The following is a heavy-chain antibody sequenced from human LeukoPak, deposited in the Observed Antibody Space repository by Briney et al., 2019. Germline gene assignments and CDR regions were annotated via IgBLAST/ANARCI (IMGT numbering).Heavy chain of an antibody. Sequence: GGSLRLSCAASGFTFSSYWMSWVRRAPGKGLEWVANIKQDGSEKYYVDSVKGRFTISRDNAKNSLYLQMNSLRAEDTAVYYCARDHYYDSSGYYRRNWGQGTLVTVSS. CDR2: IKQDGSEK. CDR3: ARDHYYDSSGYYRRN. J-gene: IGHJ4*02. CDR1: GFTFSSYW. D-gene: IGHD3-22*01. V-gene: IGHV3-7*01.